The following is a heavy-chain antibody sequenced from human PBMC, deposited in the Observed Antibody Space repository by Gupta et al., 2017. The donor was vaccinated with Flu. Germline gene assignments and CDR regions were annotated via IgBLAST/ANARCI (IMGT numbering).Heavy chain of an antibody. J-gene: IGHJ3*02. CDR1: GYTLPTHA. CDR2: INAGQGDT. D-gene: IGHD2-8*01. CDR3: ARDRNIVLVEYTTLDALDI. Sequence: QVQLVQSGAEVKQPGASVKVSCKASGYTLPTHAIHWVRQAPGHRLEWMGWINAGQGDTRYSHNYQDRVTLTRDSSATTAYMELSSLRSEDTAVYYCARDRNIVLVEYTTLDALDIWGQGTMVTVSS. V-gene: IGHV1-3*01.